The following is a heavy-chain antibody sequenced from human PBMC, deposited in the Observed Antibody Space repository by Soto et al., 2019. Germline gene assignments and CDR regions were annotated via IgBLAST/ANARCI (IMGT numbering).Heavy chain of an antibody. V-gene: IGHV4-39*01. D-gene: IGHD3-9*01. CDR2: IYNSGST. CDR3: ARLLDGLHFDY. J-gene: IGHJ4*02. Sequence: QLQLQESGPGLVKPSETLSLTCTVSGGSISSSSYYWGWIRQPPGKGLEWIGSIYNSGSTYYNPSLKSRVTISIDTSKNQFSLKLSSLTAADTAVYYCARLLDGLHFDYWGQGTLVTVSS. CDR1: GGSISSSSYY.